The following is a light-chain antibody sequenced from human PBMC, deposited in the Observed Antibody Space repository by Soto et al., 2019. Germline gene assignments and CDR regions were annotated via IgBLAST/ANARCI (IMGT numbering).Light chain of an antibody. CDR3: QQYNNWPPIT. J-gene: IGKJ5*01. Sequence: DIQMTQSPSTLSASVGDGVTITCRASETITTSLAWYQQQPGTAPKVLIYDASTLESGVPSRFSGSGSGTEFTLTISSLQSEDFAVYYCQQYNNWPPITFGQGTRLEIK. CDR2: DAS. V-gene: IGKV1-5*01. CDR1: ETITTS.